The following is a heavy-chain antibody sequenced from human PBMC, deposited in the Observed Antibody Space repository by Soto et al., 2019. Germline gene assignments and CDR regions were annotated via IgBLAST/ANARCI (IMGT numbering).Heavy chain of an antibody. CDR3: ATGGGRFNYGMDV. CDR1: GGSIRSYY. Sequence: SETLSLTCTVPGGSIRSYYWSWIRQPPGKRLEWIGYIFYSGSTNYNPSLKSRVTISVDTSKNQLSLKLNSVTAADTAVYYCATGGGRFNYGMDVWGQGTSVTVS. J-gene: IGHJ6*02. V-gene: IGHV4-59*01. CDR2: IFYSGST. D-gene: IGHD3-10*01.